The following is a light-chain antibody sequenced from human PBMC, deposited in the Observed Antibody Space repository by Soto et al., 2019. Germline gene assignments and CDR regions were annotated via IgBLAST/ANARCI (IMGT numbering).Light chain of an antibody. CDR3: LFTYNGARV. J-gene: IGLJ2*01. CDR1: PGVVTSGHY. Sequence: QAVVTQEPSLTVSPGGTVTLTCGLSPGVVTSGHYPYWFQQRPGQAPTTLIYDTSKKHSWTPARFSGSLLGGKAALTLSGAQPEDEADYYCLFTYNGARVFGGGTKVTVL. CDR2: DTS. V-gene: IGLV7-46*01.